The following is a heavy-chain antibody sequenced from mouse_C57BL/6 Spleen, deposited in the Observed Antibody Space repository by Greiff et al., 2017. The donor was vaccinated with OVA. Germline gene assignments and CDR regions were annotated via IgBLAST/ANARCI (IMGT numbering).Heavy chain of an antibody. D-gene: IGHD1-1*01. CDR3: AIWRDYYGSRPLDY. J-gene: IGHJ2*01. CDR1: GYTFTDYY. V-gene: IGHV1-26*01. Sequence: VQLQQSGPELVKPGASVKISCKASGYTFTDYYMNWVKQSHGKSLEWIGDINPNNGGTSYNQKFKGKATLTVDKSSSTAYMGLRSLTSEDSAVYYCAIWRDYYGSRPLDYWGQGTTLTVSS. CDR2: INPNNGGT.